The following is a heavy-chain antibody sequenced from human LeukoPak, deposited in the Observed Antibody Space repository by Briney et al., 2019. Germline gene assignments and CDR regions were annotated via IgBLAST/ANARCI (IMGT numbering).Heavy chain of an antibody. V-gene: IGHV4-4*07. CDR3: ARDLRYSSSWYHDY. J-gene: IGHJ4*02. CDR2: IYTSGST. Sequence: SETLSLTCTVSGGSISSYYWSWIRQPAGKGLEWIGRIYTSGSTNYNPSLKSRVTISVDTSKNQFSLKLSSVTAADTAVYYCARDLRYSSSWYHDYWGQGTLVTVSS. D-gene: IGHD6-13*01. CDR1: GGSISSYY.